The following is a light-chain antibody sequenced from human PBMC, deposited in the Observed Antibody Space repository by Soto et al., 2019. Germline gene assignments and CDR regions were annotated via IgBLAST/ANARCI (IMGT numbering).Light chain of an antibody. Sequence: DLQMTQSPSTLSASVGDRVTITCRASQSVSSWLAWYQQRPGKAPKLLIYDASSLESGVPSRFSGSGSGKEFTLTISSLQPDDFATYYCHQYNSYSPTFGQGTKLEIK. CDR2: DAS. CDR3: HQYNSYSPT. V-gene: IGKV1-5*01. CDR1: QSVSSW. J-gene: IGKJ2*01.